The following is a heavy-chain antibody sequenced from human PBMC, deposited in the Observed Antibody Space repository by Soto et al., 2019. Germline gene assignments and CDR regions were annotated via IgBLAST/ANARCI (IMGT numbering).Heavy chain of an antibody. Sequence: SVKVSCKASGGTFSSYTISWVRQAPGQGLEWMGRIIPILGIANYAQKFQGRVTITADKSTSTAYMELSSLRSEDTAVYYCARGQDSYSSSWYGSNYYWGQGTLVTVSS. CDR3: ARGQDSYSSSWYGSNYY. CDR2: IIPILGIA. V-gene: IGHV1-69*02. D-gene: IGHD6-13*01. CDR1: GGTFSSYT. J-gene: IGHJ4*02.